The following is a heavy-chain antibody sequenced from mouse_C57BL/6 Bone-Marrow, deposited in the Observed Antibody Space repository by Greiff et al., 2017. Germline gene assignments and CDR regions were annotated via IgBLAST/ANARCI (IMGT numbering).Heavy chain of an antibody. Sequence: EVQRVESGPVLVKPGASVKMSCKASGYTFTDYYMNWVKQSHGKSLEWIGVINPYNGGTSYNQKFKGKATLTVDKSSSTAYMELNSLTSEDSAVYYCASMVTTESFDYWGQGTTLTVSS. CDR1: GYTFTDYY. CDR3: ASMVTTESFDY. D-gene: IGHD2-2*01. CDR2: INPYNGGT. J-gene: IGHJ2*01. V-gene: IGHV1-19*01.